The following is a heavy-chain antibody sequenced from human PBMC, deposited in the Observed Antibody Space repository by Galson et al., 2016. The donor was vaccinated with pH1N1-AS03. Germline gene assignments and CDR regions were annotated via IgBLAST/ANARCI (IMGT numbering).Heavy chain of an antibody. J-gene: IGHJ4*02. V-gene: IGHV1-18*01. CDR3: ARQGEMSTDHFHY. D-gene: IGHD5/OR15-5a*01. CDR2: ISVYTGKT. Sequence: SVKVSCKASGYIFNSYGIAWVRQAPGQGLEWMGWISVYTGKTNYAEKFQERVTMTRQISTTTAYLELRSLRSDDTAVYYCARQGEMSTDHFHYWGQGALVTVSS. CDR1: GYIFNSYG.